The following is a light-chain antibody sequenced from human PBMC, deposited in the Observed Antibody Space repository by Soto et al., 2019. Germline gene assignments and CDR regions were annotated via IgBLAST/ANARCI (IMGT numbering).Light chain of an antibody. J-gene: IGLJ3*02. CDR1: SNDVGIYNY. CDR3: SSYTISSTWV. Sequence: QSALTQPASVSGSPGQSITISCTGTSNDVGIYNYVSWYQQHPGKAPKLMIYEVTNRPSGVSDRFSGSKSDNTASLTISGLQAEDEADYSCSSYTISSTWVFGGGTKVTVL. V-gene: IGLV2-14*01. CDR2: EVT.